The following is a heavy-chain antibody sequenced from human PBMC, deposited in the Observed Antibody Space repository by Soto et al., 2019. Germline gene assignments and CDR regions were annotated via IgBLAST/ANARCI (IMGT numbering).Heavy chain of an antibody. J-gene: IGHJ4*02. CDR3: ARSGDWIAYYFDY. CDR2: IYYSGNS. Sequence: QVQLQESGPGLVKPSQTLSLTCTVSGGSIFSGGYYWSWIRQHPGKGLEWIGYIYYSGNSYYNPSLKSRVTISADTSKNQFSLKLSSVTAADTAVYYCARSGDWIAYYFDYWGQGTLVTVSS. D-gene: IGHD7-27*01. CDR1: GGSIFSGGYY. V-gene: IGHV4-31*03.